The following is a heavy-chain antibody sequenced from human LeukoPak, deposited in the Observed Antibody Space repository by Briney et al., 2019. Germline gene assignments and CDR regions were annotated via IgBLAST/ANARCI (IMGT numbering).Heavy chain of an antibody. V-gene: IGHV1-18*01. J-gene: IGHJ4*02. CDR2: ISAYNGNT. Sequence: GASVKVSCKASGYTFTSYGISWVRQAPGQGLEWMGWISAYNGNTNYAQKLQGRVTMTTDTSTSTAYMELRSLRSDDTAAYYCARSPPPSAYYYDSSGYYYADYWGQGTLVTVSS. CDR3: ARSPPPSAYYYDSSGYYYADY. D-gene: IGHD3-22*01. CDR1: GYTFTSYG.